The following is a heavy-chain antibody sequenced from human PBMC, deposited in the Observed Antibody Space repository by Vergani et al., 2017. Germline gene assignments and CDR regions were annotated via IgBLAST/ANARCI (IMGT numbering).Heavy chain of an antibody. CDR3: ATATGGSDGRFDY. CDR1: GFTFSSYA. V-gene: IGHV3-30-3*01. D-gene: IGHD1-26*01. Sequence: QVQLVESGGGVVQPGRSLRLSCAASGFTFSSYAMHWVRQAPGKGLEWVAVISYDGSNKYYADSVKGRFTISRDNSKNTLYLQMNSLRAEDTAVYYCATATGGSDGRFDYWGQGTLVTVSS. J-gene: IGHJ4*02. CDR2: ISYDGSNK.